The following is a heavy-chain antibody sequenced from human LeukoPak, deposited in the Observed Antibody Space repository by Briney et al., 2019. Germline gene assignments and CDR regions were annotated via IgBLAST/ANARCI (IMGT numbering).Heavy chain of an antibody. CDR1: GGSISSSSYY. J-gene: IGHJ4*02. CDR2: IYSGST. CDR3: ARDLSGSYYFDY. D-gene: IGHD1-26*01. Sequence: SETLSLTCVVSGGSISSSSYYWGWIRQPPGKGLEWIGSIYSGSTYYNPSLKSRVTISVDTSKNQFSLKLSSVTAADTAVYYCARDLSGSYYFDYWGQGTPVTVSS. V-gene: IGHV4-39*07.